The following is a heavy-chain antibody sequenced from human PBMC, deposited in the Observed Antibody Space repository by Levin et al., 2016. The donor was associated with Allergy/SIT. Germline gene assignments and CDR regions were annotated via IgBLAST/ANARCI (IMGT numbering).Heavy chain of an antibody. D-gene: IGHD3-10*01. J-gene: IGHJ3*02. CDR3: AKDLLAGNGVYDAFGI. V-gene: IGHV3-23*01. CDR1: GFSFSTHA. CDR2: IGDITKT. Sequence: GESLKISCAASGFSFSTHAMSWVRQAPGKGLEWVSTIGDITKTYYVDSVKGRFTISRDNSENTLYLQMNSLRTEDTAVYYCAKDLLAGNGVYDAFGIWGQGTILTVSS.